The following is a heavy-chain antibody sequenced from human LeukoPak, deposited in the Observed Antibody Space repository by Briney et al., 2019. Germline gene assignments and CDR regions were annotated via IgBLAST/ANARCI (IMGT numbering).Heavy chain of an antibody. V-gene: IGHV1-69*13. CDR3: ARALVGAPYYYYGMDV. D-gene: IGHD1-26*01. J-gene: IGHJ6*02. CDR1: GGTFSSYA. Sequence: SVKVSCKASGGTFSSYAISWVRQAPGQGLEWMGGIIPIFGTANYAQKFQGRVTITADESTSTAYMELSSLRSEDTAVYYCARALVGAPYYYYGMDVWGQGTTATVSS. CDR2: IIPIFGTA.